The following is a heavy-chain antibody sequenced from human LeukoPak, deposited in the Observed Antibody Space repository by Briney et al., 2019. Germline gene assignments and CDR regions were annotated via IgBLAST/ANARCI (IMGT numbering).Heavy chain of an antibody. V-gene: IGHV4-39*01. J-gene: IGHJ4*02. CDR1: GASFSSSTYY. Sequence: SETLSLTCTVSGASFSSSTYYWGWIRPPPGKGLEWRGSTYYSGGTYYNPSLKSRVIMSVDTSNNKFSLNLSSVPAADTAVYYCARHAGGISATGTRPFDYWGQGTLVSVCS. D-gene: IGHD6-13*01. CDR2: TYYSGGT. CDR3: ARHAGGISATGTRPFDY.